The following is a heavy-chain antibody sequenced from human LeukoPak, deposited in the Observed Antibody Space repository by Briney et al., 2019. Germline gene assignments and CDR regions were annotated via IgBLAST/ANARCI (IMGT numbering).Heavy chain of an antibody. D-gene: IGHD6-19*01. CDR3: AKAEAAIPSGYAFDI. CDR1: GFTFSSYA. Sequence: GGSLRLSCAASGFTFSSYAMSWVRQAPGKGLEGVSVISGSGGSTYYADSVKGRFTISRDNSKNTLYLQMNSLRAEDTAVYYCAKAEAAIPSGYAFDIWGQGTMVTVSS. J-gene: IGHJ3*02. V-gene: IGHV3-23*01. CDR2: ISGSGGST.